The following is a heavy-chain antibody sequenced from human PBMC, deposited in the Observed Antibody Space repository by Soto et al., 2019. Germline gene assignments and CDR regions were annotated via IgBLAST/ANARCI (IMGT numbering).Heavy chain of an antibody. CDR2: INYSGST. V-gene: IGHV4-39*01. Sequence: QLQVQESGPGLVKPSETLSLTCTVSGGSISSSSYFWGWIRQPPGKGLEWIGIINYSGSTYYNPSRKSRVPIPVDTSNNQSCLKLTSVTAADPAVYYCARALRTTVVNPACDPWGQGTLVTVSS. CDR1: GGSISSSSYF. D-gene: IGHD4-17*01. J-gene: IGHJ5*02. CDR3: ARALRTTVVNPACDP.